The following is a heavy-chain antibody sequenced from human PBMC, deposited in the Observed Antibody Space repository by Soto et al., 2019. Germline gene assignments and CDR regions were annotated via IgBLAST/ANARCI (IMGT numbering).Heavy chain of an antibody. D-gene: IGHD4-17*01. CDR2: IKSKTDGGTT. CDR1: GFTFSNAW. Sequence: PGGSLRLSCAASGFTFSNAWRSWVRQAPGKGLEWVGRIKSKTDGGTTDYAAPVKGRFTISRDDSKNTLYLQMNSLKTEDTAVYYCTTDDYGGNSAFDYWGQGTLVTVSS. J-gene: IGHJ4*02. V-gene: IGHV3-15*01. CDR3: TTDDYGGNSAFDY.